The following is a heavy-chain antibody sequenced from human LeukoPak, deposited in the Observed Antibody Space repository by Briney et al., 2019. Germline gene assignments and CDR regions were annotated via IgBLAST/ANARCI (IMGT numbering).Heavy chain of an antibody. J-gene: IGHJ4*02. CDR1: GGSISSYY. CDR2: IYYSGST. CDR3: ARANPGDY. Sequence: KPSETLSLTCTVSGGSISSYYWSWIRQPPGKGLEWIGYIYYSGSTNYNPSLKSRVTISVDTSKNQFSLKLSSVTAADTAVYYCARANPGDYWGQGTLVTVSS. V-gene: IGHV4-59*01. D-gene: IGHD1-14*01.